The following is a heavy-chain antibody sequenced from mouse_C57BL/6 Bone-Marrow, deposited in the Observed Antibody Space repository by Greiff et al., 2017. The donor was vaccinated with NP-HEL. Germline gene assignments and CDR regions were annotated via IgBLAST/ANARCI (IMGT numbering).Heavy chain of an antibody. J-gene: IGHJ4*01. D-gene: IGHD2-4*01. CDR1: GFTFSSYA. Sequence: EVQVVESGGGLVKPGGSLKLSCAASGFTFSSYAMSWVRQTPEKRLEWVATISDGGSYTYYPDNVKGRFTISRDNAKNNLYLQMSHLKSEDTAMYYCARVYYDYDSYYAMDYWGQGTSVTVSS. CDR3: ARVYYDYDSYYAMDY. CDR2: ISDGGSYT. V-gene: IGHV5-4*01.